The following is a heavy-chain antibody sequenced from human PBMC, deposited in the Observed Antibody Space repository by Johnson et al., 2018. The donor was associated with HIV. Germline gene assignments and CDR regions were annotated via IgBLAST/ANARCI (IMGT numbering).Heavy chain of an antibody. CDR2: INWNGGST. J-gene: IGHJ3*02. CDR1: GFTFDDYG. Sequence: VQLVESGGGVVRPGGSLRLSCEASGFTFDDYGMSWVRQAPGKGLEWVSDINWNGGSTRYTDSVKGRFTISRDNAKRSFYLQMNTLRAEDTAVYYCAKAYGDYPYDAFDIWGQGTMVTVSS. V-gene: IGHV3-20*04. D-gene: IGHD4-17*01. CDR3: AKAYGDYPYDAFDI.